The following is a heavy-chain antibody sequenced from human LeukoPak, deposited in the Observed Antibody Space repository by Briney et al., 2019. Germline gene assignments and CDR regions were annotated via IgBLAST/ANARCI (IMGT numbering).Heavy chain of an antibody. CDR1: GYSFTSYW. CDR3: ASSRTRSIVGATVDY. J-gene: IGHJ4*02. D-gene: IGHD1-26*01. V-gene: IGHV5-51*01. Sequence: GESLKISCKGSGYSFTSYWIGWVRQMPGKGLEWMGIIYPGDSDTRYSPSFQGQVTISADKSISTAYLQWSSLKASDTAMYYCASSRTRSIVGATVDYWGQGTLVTVSS. CDR2: IYPGDSDT.